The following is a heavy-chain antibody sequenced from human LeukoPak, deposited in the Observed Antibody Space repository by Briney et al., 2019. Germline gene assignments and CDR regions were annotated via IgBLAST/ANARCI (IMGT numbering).Heavy chain of an antibody. D-gene: IGHD3-22*01. V-gene: IGHV4-30-4*07. J-gene: IGHJ3*02. CDR2: IYYSGST. Sequence: NTSETLSLTCAVSGGSISSGGYSWSWIRQPPVKGLEWIGYIYYSGSTYYNPSLKSRVTISVDTSKNQFSLKLSSVTAADTAVYYCARDDSSPATFDIWGQGTMVTVSS. CDR3: ARDDSSPATFDI. CDR1: GGSISSGGYS.